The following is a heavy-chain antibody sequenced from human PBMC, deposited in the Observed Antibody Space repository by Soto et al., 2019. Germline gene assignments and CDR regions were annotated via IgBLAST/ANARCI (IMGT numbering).Heavy chain of an antibody. CDR1: GDSVSSNTAA. J-gene: IGHJ4*02. CDR2: TYYRSNWRH. Sequence: SQTLSLTCAIPGDSVSSNTAAWNWIRSSPSRGLEWLGRTYYRSNWRHDYAVSVKSRITVNPDTSKNHFSLQLNSVTPEDTAVYYCARGVAGSGFDLWGQGTLVTVSS. CDR3: ARGVAGSGFDL. V-gene: IGHV6-1*01. D-gene: IGHD6-19*01.